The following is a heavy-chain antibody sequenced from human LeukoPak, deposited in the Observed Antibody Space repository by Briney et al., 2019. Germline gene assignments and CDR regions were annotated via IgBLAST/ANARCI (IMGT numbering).Heavy chain of an antibody. CDR1: EFTFSSYW. J-gene: IGHJ2*01. Sequence: GGSLRLSCAASEFTFSSYWMSWVRQAPGKGLEWVANIKLDGSEKYYVDSVKGRFTISRDNAKNSLYLQMNSPRAEDTAVYYCARDSGSEMATISLRWYFDLWGRGTLVTVSS. D-gene: IGHD5-24*01. V-gene: IGHV3-7*01. CDR3: ARDSGSEMATISLRWYFDL. CDR2: IKLDGSEK.